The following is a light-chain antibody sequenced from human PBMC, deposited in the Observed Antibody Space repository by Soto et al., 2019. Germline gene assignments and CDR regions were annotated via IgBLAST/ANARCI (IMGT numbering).Light chain of an antibody. CDR3: CSYAGTYTFYV. CDR2: DVT. CDR1: SSDVGGYDY. Sequence: HCALTQPRSVSGSPGQSVTISCTGTSSDVGGYDYVSWYQQHPGKAAKLMIYDVTKRPSGVPDRFSGSRSGNTASLTISGLQAEDDADYYCCSYAGTYTFYVFGTGTKLTVL. J-gene: IGLJ1*01. V-gene: IGLV2-11*01.